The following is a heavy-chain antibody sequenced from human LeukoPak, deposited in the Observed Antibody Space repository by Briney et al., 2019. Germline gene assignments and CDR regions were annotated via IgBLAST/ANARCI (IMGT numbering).Heavy chain of an antibody. CDR1: GFSFSDCW. CDR2: IKSKTDGGTT. D-gene: IGHD3-9*01. Sequence: GGSLRLSCAASGFSFSDCWMSWVRQAPGKGLEWVGRIKSKTDGGTTDYAAPVKGRFTISRDDPKNTLYLQMNSLKTEDTAVYYCTTSEGYYDILTGYSDYWGQGTLVTVSS. CDR3: TTSEGYYDILTGYSDY. J-gene: IGHJ4*02. V-gene: IGHV3-15*01.